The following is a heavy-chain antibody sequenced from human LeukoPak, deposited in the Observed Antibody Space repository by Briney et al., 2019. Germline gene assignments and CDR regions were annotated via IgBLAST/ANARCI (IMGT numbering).Heavy chain of an antibody. J-gene: IGHJ4*02. V-gene: IGHV3-23*01. D-gene: IGHD3-22*01. Sequence: GGSLRLSCAASGFTFSSYAMSWVRQAPGKGLEWVSAISGSGGSTYYADSVKGRFTISRDNSKNTLYLQMNSLRAEDTAVYYCAKDQYYYDSSGYYYYFDYWGQGTLVTFSS. CDR3: AKDQYYYDSSGYYYYFDY. CDR1: GFTFSSYA. CDR2: ISGSGGST.